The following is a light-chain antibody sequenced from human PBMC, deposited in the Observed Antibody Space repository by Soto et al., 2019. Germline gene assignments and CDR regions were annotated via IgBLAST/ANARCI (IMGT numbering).Light chain of an antibody. J-gene: IGLJ2*01. CDR2: DDS. CDR1: NIGRKG. V-gene: IGLV3-21*02. CDR3: QVWDSSSDHPRVI. Sequence: SYELTQPPSLSVGPGQTATITCGRNNIGRKGVHWYQQRPGQAPVLVVYDDSDRPSGIPERFSGSNSGNTATLTISRAEAGDEADYYCQVWDSSSDHPRVIFGGGTKLTVL.